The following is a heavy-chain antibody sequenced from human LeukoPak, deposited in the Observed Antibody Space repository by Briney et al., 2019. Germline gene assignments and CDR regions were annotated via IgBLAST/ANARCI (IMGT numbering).Heavy chain of an antibody. CDR2: INSDGSST. D-gene: IGHD3-10*01. CDR3: ARTVRGVIISLPHFDY. Sequence: VGSLTLSCAASGFTFSSYWMHWVRQAPGKGLVWVSRINSDGSSTSYADSVKGRFTISRDNAKNTLYLQMNSLRAEDTAVYYCARTVRGVIISLPHFDYRGLGTLVTVSS. V-gene: IGHV3-74*01. J-gene: IGHJ4*02. CDR1: GFTFSSYW.